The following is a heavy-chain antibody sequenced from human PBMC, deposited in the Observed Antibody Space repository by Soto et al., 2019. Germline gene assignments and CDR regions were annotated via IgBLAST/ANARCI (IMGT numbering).Heavy chain of an antibody. V-gene: IGHV3-30*18. CDR1: GFTFSSYG. J-gene: IGHJ4*02. CDR2: ISYDGSNK. Sequence: PGGSLRLSCAASGFTFSSYGMHWVRQAPGKGLEWVAVISYDGSNKYYADSVKGRFTISRDNSKNTLYLQMNSLRAEDTAVYYCAKGGGSMWFGELFPHWGQGNLVTVSS. CDR3: AKGGGSMWFGELFPH. D-gene: IGHD3-10*01.